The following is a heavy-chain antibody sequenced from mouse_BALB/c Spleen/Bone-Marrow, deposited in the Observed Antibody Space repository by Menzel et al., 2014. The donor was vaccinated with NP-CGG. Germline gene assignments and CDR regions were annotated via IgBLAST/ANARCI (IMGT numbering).Heavy chain of an antibody. Sequence: VQLQQSGPGLVAPSQSLSIICTVSGFSLTSYGVHWVRQPPGRGLEWLGVIWAGGSTNYNSALMSRLSISKDNSKSQVFLKMNSLQTDDTAMYYCVREDGHLHYYSMDYWGQGTSVTVSS. D-gene: IGHD2-3*01. J-gene: IGHJ4*01. V-gene: IGHV2-9*02. CDR2: IWAGGST. CDR3: VREDGHLHYYSMDY. CDR1: GFSLTSYG.